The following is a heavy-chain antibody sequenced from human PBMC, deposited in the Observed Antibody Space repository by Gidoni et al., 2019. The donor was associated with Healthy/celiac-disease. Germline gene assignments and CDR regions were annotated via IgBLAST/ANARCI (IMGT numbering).Heavy chain of an antibody. V-gene: IGHV3-23*01. J-gene: IGHJ4*02. Sequence: EVQLLESGGGLVQPGGSLRLSCAASGFTFSSYAMSWVRQAPGKGLEGVSGFSGRWGSKYHRGPRKGRFTIPRDNSKNTLYLQMNSLRAEDTAVYYCAKSGHYYGSGSTFDYWGQGTLVTVSS. CDR1: GFTFSSYA. CDR2: FSGRWGSK. CDR3: AKSGHYYGSGSTFDY. D-gene: IGHD3-10*01.